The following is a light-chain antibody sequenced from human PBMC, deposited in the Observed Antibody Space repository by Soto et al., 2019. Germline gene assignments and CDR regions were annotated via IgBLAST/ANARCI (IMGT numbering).Light chain of an antibody. V-gene: IGLV1-47*01. CDR3: SARDASLSGVV. J-gene: IGLJ2*01. CDR2: RSD. Sequence: QSVLTQPPSTSGTPGQRVTISCSGSSSNIGSNHVYWYQQFPGMAPKLLMYRSDQRPTGVPDRFSGSKSGTSASLAISGLRSDDEADYYCSARDASLSGVVFGGGTKLTVL. CDR1: SSNIGSNH.